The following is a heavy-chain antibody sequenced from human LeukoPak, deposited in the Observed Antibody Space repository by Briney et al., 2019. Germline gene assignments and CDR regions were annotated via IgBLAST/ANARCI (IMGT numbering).Heavy chain of an antibody. CDR3: ARGRYYGDYIDY. J-gene: IGHJ4*02. CDR1: GGPIMIGYYY. CDR2: HYYSGTT. V-gene: IGHV4-30-4*01. D-gene: IGHD4-17*01. Sequence: SQTLSLTCIVSGGPIMIGYYYWSWIRQAPGKGLEWIGYHYYSGTTNYSPSLKSRVDISIDTFMNQFSVRLTSVTAADTAVYYCARGRYYGDYIDYWGQGALVTVSS.